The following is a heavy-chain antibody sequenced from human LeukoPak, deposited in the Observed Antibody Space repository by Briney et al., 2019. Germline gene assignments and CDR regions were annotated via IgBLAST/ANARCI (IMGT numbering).Heavy chain of an antibody. D-gene: IGHD2-15*01. V-gene: IGHV4-59*12. CDR2: IYYTGST. Sequence: SETLSLTCTVSGDSIINNYWTWIRQPPGRTLEWVGFIYYTGSTNYNPSLKSRVTISIDPSKNQFSLKLTSVTAADTAMYYCARSYCNGRGCYDYWGQGTLVTVSS. J-gene: IGHJ4*02. CDR1: GDSIINNY. CDR3: ARSYCNGRGCYDY.